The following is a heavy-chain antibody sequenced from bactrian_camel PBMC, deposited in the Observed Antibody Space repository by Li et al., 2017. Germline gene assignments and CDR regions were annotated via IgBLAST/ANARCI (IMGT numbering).Heavy chain of an antibody. Sequence: QLVESGGGSVQVGGSLRLSCDASGYKYRGYCMTWFRQVPGKEREAVAAIDSDGTPTYADSAKGRFTISEDKTKPTLYLEMNSLKPEDTGMYYCAADPHSAVWNGAMWSFQGPSTWGRGTQVTVS. CDR3: AADPHSAVWNGAMWSFQGPST. CDR1: GYKYRGYC. V-gene: IGHV3S26*01. J-gene: IGHJ4*01. CDR2: IDSDGTP. D-gene: IGHD3*01.